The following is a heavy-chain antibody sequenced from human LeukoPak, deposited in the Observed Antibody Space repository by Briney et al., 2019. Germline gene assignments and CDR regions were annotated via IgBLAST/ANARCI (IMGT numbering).Heavy chain of an antibody. D-gene: IGHD3-3*02. V-gene: IGHV4-61*02. J-gene: IGHJ4*02. CDR1: GDSIKNLAYF. CDR2: IYTSGST. CDR3: ARGFETISFDY. Sequence: PSQTLSLTCTVSGDSIKNLAYFWSWIRQPAGTGPEWIGRIYTSGSTNYSPSLESRVTISIDTSKNQVSLDLNSVTAADTAVYYCARGFETISFDYWGQGALVTVSS.